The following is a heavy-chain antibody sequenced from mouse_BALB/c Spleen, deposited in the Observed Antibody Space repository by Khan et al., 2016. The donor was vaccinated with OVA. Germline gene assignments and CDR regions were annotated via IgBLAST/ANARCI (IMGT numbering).Heavy chain of an antibody. V-gene: IGHV1S81*02. Sequence: QVQLQQSGAELVKPGASVKISCKASGYTFTSYYMYWVKQRPGQGLEWIGGINPSNGGAHFNEKFKNKATLTVDKSSSTAYMQLSSLTSEDSAVSYCARSGYGNPFAYWGQGTLVTVSA. D-gene: IGHD2-1*01. CDR1: GYTFTSYY. CDR3: ARSGYGNPFAY. J-gene: IGHJ3*01. CDR2: INPSNGGA.